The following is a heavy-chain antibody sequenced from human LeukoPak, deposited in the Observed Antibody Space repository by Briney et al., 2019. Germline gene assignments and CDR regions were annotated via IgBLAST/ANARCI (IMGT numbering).Heavy chain of an antibody. J-gene: IGHJ4*02. CDR1: GGSISTSSYY. CDR2: IYYSGST. Sequence: SETLSLTCTVSGGSISTSSYYWGWIRQPPGKGLECIGNIYYSGSTYYNPSLKSRVTISVDTSKNQFSLKLSSVTAADTAVYYCARGSWQLAEEVHWGQGTLVTVSS. CDR3: ARGSWQLAEEVH. D-gene: IGHD6-6*01. V-gene: IGHV4-39*07.